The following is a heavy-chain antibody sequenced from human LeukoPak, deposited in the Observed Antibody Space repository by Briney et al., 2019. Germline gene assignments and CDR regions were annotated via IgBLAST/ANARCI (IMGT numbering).Heavy chain of an antibody. D-gene: IGHD4-17*01. Sequence: PGGSLRLSCAASGFTFSSYAMHWVRQAPGKGLEWVAVISYDGSNKYYADSVKGRFTISRDNSKNTLYLQMNSLRAEDTAVYYCAKDRYGDPNDAFDIWGQGTMVTVSS. CDR1: GFTFSSYA. V-gene: IGHV3-30*04. CDR3: AKDRYGDPNDAFDI. CDR2: ISYDGSNK. J-gene: IGHJ3*02.